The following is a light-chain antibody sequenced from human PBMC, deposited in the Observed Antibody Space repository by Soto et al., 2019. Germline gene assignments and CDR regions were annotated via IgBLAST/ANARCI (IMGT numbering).Light chain of an antibody. CDR1: QSLLHSNGYNY. CDR2: LGS. J-gene: IGKJ4*01. Sequence: DIVLTQSPLSLPVIPGEPASISCRSSQSLLHSNGYNYLDWYLQKPGQSPQLLIYLGSNRASGVPDRFSGSGSGTDFTLKISRVEAEDVGVYYCMQAIQTPLTFGGGTKVEIK. CDR3: MQAIQTPLT. V-gene: IGKV2-28*01.